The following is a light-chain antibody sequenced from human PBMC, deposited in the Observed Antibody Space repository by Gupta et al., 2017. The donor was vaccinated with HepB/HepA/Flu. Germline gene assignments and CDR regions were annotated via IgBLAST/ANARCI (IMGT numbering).Light chain of an antibody. CDR2: GNN. Sequence: SSELTQDPAVSVALGPTVRITCQGDSLRSYYASWFQQKPGQAPVLVIYGNNNRPSGISDRFSGSSSGNTASLTITGAQAEDEADYYCNSRDSSGKRVVFGGGTKLTVL. CDR3: NSRDSSGKRVV. CDR1: SLRSYY. V-gene: IGLV3-19*01. J-gene: IGLJ2*01.